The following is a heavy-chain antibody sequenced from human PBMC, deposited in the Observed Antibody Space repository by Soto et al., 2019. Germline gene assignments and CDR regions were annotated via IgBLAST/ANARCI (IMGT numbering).Heavy chain of an antibody. V-gene: IGHV2-5*02. CDR1: GFSLSTSGVG. CDR2: IYWDNDK. Sequence: QITLKESGPTLVKPTQTLTLTCTFSGFSLSTSGVGVGWIRQPPGKALEWLALIYWDNDKRYSPSLKSRLTITTDTSKNQVVLTMTTVDPVDTATYYCGHRVVAPAFVDYWGQGTLVTVSS. D-gene: IGHD2-15*01. CDR3: GHRVVAPAFVDY. J-gene: IGHJ4*02.